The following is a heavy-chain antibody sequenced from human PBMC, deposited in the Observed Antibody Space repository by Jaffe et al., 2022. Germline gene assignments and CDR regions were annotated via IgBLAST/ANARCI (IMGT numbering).Heavy chain of an antibody. CDR2: IRYDGSNK. V-gene: IGHV3-30*02. D-gene: IGHD6-19*01. J-gene: IGHJ4*02. CDR3: AKDAPLHQSAVAAIHDY. CDR1: GFTFSSYG. Sequence: QVQLVESGGGVVQPGGSLRLSCAASGFTFSSYGMHWVRQAPGKGLEWVAFIRYDGSNKYYADSVKGRFTISRDNSKNTLYLQMNSLRAEDTAVYYCAKDAPLHQSAVAAIHDYWGQGTLVTVSS.